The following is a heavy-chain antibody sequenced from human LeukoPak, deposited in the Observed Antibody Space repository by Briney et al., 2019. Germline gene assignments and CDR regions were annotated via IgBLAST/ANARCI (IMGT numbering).Heavy chain of an antibody. Sequence: GGSLRLSCAASGFTFSSYGMHWVRQAPGKGLEWAAFIRYDGSNKYYVDSVKGRFTISRDNSKNTLYLQMNSLRAEDTAVYYCATGSSSSWYGRLDYWGQGTLVTVSS. J-gene: IGHJ4*02. CDR1: GFTFSSYG. V-gene: IGHV3-30*02. CDR2: IRYDGSNK. D-gene: IGHD6-13*01. CDR3: ATGSSSSWYGRLDY.